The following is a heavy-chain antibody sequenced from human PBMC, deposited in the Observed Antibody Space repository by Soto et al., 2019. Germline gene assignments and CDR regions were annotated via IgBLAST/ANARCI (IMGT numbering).Heavy chain of an antibody. CDR3: ARPLHYYDSTSPYFQH. J-gene: IGHJ1*01. CDR1: GFTFSSYA. V-gene: IGHV3-30-3*01. CDR2: ISYDGSNK. D-gene: IGHD3-22*01. Sequence: QVQLVESGGGVVQPGRSLRLSCAASGFTFSSYAMHWVRQAPGKGLEWVAVISYDGSNKYYADSVKGRFTISRDNSKNTLYLQMNSLRAEDTAVYYCARPLHYYDSTSPYFQHWGQGTLVTVSS.